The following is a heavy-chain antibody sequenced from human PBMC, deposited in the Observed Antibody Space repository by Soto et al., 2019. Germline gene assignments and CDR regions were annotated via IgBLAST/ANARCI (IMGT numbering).Heavy chain of an antibody. J-gene: IGHJ1*01. CDR3: ARGEVLRYFDWLSYFQH. Sequence: SVKASCKASGFTFTSSAMQWVRQARGQRLEWIGWIVVGSGNTNYAQKFQERVTITRDMSTSTAYMELSSLRSEDTAVYYCARGEVLRYFDWLSYFQHWGQGTLVTVSS. CDR2: IVVGSGNT. CDR1: GFTFTSSA. D-gene: IGHD3-9*01. V-gene: IGHV1-58*02.